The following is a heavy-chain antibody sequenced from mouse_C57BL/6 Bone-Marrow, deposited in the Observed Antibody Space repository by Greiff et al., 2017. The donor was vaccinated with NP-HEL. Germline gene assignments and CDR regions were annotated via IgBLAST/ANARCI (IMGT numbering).Heavy chain of an antibody. V-gene: IGHV1-82*01. J-gene: IGHJ4*01. CDR1: GYAFSSSW. CDR2: IYPGDGDT. CDR3: AIAVITTCHAMDY. Sequence: QVQLQQSGPELVKPGASVKISCKASGYAFSSSWMNWVKQRPGKGLEWIGRIYPGDGDTNYNGKFKGKATLTADKSSSTAYMQLSSLTSEDSAVYFCAIAVITTCHAMDYWGQGTSVTVSS. D-gene: IGHD1-1*01.